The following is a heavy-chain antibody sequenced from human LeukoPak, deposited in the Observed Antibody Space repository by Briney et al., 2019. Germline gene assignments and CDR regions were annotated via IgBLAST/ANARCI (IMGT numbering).Heavy chain of an antibody. D-gene: IGHD6-13*01. CDR2: VHYNGAT. J-gene: IGHJ4*02. CDR1: GGSISSSSYY. V-gene: IGHV4-39*07. Sequence: KASETLSLTCTVSGGSISSSSYYWGWIRQPPGKGLEWIGVVHYNGATYYNPSLKSRISISLGTPKNQFFLKLTSVTAADTAVYYCTRDLGSHPGFWGQGTLVTVSS. CDR3: TRDLGSHPGF.